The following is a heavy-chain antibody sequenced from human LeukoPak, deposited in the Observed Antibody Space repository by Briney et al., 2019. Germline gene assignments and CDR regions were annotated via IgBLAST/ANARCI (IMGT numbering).Heavy chain of an antibody. J-gene: IGHJ4*02. V-gene: IGHV2-70*04. CDR2: IDWSVDE. Sequence: SGPALVKPTQTLTLTCTFSGFSFSSSETRVRWICQPSGKALEWLTRIDWSVDEFFSTSLKTRLTISKDTSKNQVVLTMTNMDPVDTATYYCARQGYCDSSGDYYLDCWGQGTLVTVSS. CDR1: GFSFSSSETR. D-gene: IGHD3-22*01. CDR3: ARQGYCDSSGDYYLDC.